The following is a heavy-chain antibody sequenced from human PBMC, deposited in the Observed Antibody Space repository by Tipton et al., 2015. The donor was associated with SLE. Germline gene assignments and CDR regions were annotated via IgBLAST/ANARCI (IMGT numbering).Heavy chain of an antibody. V-gene: IGHV4-59*04. CDR3: ARLSISGDYFNWVDP. CDR1: GGSISSYY. CDR2: IYYSGST. Sequence: TLSLTCTVSGGSISSYYWSWIRQPPGKGLEWIGYIYYSGSTYYNPSLKSRVTISVDTSKSQFSLKLSSVTAADTAVYYCARLSISGDYFNWVDPWGQGTLVTVSS. D-gene: IGHD4-17*01. J-gene: IGHJ5*02.